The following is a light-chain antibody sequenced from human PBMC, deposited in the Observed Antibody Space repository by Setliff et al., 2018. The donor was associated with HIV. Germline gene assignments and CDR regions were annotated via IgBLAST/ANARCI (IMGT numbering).Light chain of an antibody. CDR3: CSFANSYV. J-gene: IGLJ1*01. V-gene: IGLV2-8*01. Sequence: QSVLTQPPSASGSPGQSVTISCTGTSSDVGGYNYVSWYQQHPGKAPKLMIYEVNKRPSGVSDRFSGSKSGNTAALTISGLQPEDEADYYCCSFANSYVFGTGTKVTVL. CDR2: EVN. CDR1: SSDVGGYNY.